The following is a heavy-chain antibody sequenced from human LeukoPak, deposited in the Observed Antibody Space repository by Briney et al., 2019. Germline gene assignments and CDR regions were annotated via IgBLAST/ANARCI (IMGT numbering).Heavy chain of an antibody. CDR3: ARDYGGNSGWFDP. V-gene: IGHV1-8*01. D-gene: IGHD4-23*01. CDR1: GYTFTSYD. Sequence: WASVKVSCKASGYTFTSYDINWVRQAPGQGLEWMGWMSPNSGHTGYAQKFQGRVTMTRNTSIGTAYMELSSLRSEDTAVYYCARDYGGNSGWFDPWGQGTLVTVSS. J-gene: IGHJ5*02. CDR2: MSPNSGHT.